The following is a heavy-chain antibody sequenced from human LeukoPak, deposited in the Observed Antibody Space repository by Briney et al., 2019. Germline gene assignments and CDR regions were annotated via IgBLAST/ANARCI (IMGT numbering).Heavy chain of an antibody. CDR2: ISSSGNTI. CDR1: AFTFTNYG. D-gene: IGHD6-25*01. Sequence: QPGGSLRLSCAASAFTFTNYGMNWVRQAPGKGLEWVSYISSSGNTIHYADSVKGRFTISRDNAENSLYLQMNSLRAEDTAVYYCARDGTPIYSSGWVHMDVWGKGTTVTISS. J-gene: IGHJ6*03. CDR3: ARDGTPIYSSGWVHMDV. V-gene: IGHV3-48*04.